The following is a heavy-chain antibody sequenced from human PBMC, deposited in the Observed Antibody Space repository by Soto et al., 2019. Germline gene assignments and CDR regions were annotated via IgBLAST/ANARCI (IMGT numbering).Heavy chain of an antibody. J-gene: IGHJ6*02. CDR3: ATTTVVPGGYYYYYGMDV. D-gene: IGHD4-4*01. CDR1: GGSISSGGYS. Sequence: PSETLSLTCAVSGGSISSGGYSWSWIRQPPGKGLEWIGYIYHSGSTYYNPSLKSRVTISVDRSKNQFSLKLSSVTAADTAVYYCATTTVVPGGYYYYYGMDVWGQGTTVTVSS. CDR2: IYHSGST. V-gene: IGHV4-30-2*01.